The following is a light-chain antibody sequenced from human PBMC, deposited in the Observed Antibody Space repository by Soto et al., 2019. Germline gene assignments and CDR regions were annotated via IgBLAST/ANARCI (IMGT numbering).Light chain of an antibody. J-gene: IGLJ1*01. CDR2: EGS. V-gene: IGLV2-23*03. CDR3: CSSAGSSAFVYV. CDR1: SSDVGSYNL. Sequence: QSVLAQPASVSGSPGQSITISCTGTSSDVGSYNLVSWYQQHPGKAPKLMIYEGSKRPSGVSNRFSGSKSGNTPSLTIPGLQAEDEADYYCCSSAGSSAFVYVSGTGTTVTGL.